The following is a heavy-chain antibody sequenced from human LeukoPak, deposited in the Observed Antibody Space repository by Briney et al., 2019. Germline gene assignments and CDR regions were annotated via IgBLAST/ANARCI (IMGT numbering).Heavy chain of an antibody. J-gene: IGHJ4*02. CDR1: GYTFTSYA. CDR3: ARDSGERGSGSYLIAY. D-gene: IGHD3-10*01. V-gene: IGHV1-2*02. CDR2: INPNNGGT. Sequence: ASVKVSCKASGYTFTSYAMNWVRQAPGQGLEWMGWINPNNGGTNYAQKFQDRVTMTRDTSISTAYMELSRLRSDDTAVYYCARDSGERGSGSYLIAYWGQGTLVTVSS.